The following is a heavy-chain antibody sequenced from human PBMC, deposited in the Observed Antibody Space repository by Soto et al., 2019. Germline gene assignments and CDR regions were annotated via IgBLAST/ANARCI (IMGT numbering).Heavy chain of an antibody. CDR1: GFTYNNYG. Sequence: QVQLVESGGGVVQPGRSLRLSCAASGFTYNNYGMHWVRQAPGKGLEWLAVIWNEGSNNYYANSVKGRFTISRDNSKNTLYLQMNSLRAEDTAVYYCARRQISPPTRGAANARGGMDVWGQGTTVTVSS. J-gene: IGHJ6*02. CDR2: IWNEGSNN. CDR3: ARRQISPPTRGAANARGGMDV. V-gene: IGHV3-33*01. D-gene: IGHD6-13*01.